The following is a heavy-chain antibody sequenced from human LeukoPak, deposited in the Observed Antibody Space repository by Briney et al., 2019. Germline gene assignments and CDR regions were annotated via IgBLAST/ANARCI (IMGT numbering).Heavy chain of an antibody. CDR3: ARGYGGFDY. CDR2: IFYRGTS. V-gene: IGHV4-59*01. CDR1: GGSISNYY. Sequence: SETLSLTCTVSGGSISNYYWSWFRQPPGKGLQWIGYIFYRGTSVYNPSLKSRVTISVDTSNNQVSLTLSSVTAADTAVYYCARGYGGFDYWGQGTLVTVSS. D-gene: IGHD2-15*01. J-gene: IGHJ4*02.